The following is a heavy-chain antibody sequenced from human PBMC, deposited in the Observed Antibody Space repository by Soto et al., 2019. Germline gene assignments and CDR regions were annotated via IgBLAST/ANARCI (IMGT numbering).Heavy chain of an antibody. Sequence: QVQLVESGGGVVQPGRSLRLSCAASGFTFSSYGMHWVRQAPGKGLEWVAVIWYDGSNTYYADSVKGRFTISRDNSKNPLYVQMNSLRAEDTSVYYCARGLWSFDYWGQGTLVTVSS. V-gene: IGHV3-33*01. CDR3: ARGLWSFDY. D-gene: IGHD5-18*01. J-gene: IGHJ4*02. CDR2: IWYDGSNT. CDR1: GFTFSSYG.